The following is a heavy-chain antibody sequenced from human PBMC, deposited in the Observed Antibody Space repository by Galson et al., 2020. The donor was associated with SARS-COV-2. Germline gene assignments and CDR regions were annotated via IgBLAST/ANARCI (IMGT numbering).Heavy chain of an antibody. CDR3: VAAFYDYMDV. Sequence: GESLKISCEASEFILRSYAMNWVRQAPGKGLEWVSYITGSGITTYYADSVKGRFTISRDNAKKSLYLQMNSLRVEDTAVYYCVAAFYDYMDVWGKGTTVTVSS. V-gene: IGHV3-48*03. D-gene: IGHD3-22*01. CDR1: EFILRSYA. CDR2: ITGSGITT. J-gene: IGHJ6*03.